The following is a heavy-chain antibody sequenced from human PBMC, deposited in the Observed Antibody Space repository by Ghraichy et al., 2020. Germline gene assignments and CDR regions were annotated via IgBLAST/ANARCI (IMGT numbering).Heavy chain of an antibody. J-gene: IGHJ3*02. Sequence: ASVKVSCKASGYTFTGYYLHWVRQAPGQGLEWMGWINPNSGGTNYAQKFQGWVTMTRDTSISTAYMELRRLRSDDTAVYYCARGRSGSYYDFWSGYYNDAFDIWGQGTMVTVSS. CDR2: INPNSGGT. V-gene: IGHV1-2*04. CDR1: GYTFTGYY. D-gene: IGHD3-3*01. CDR3: ARGRSGSYYDFWSGYYNDAFDI.